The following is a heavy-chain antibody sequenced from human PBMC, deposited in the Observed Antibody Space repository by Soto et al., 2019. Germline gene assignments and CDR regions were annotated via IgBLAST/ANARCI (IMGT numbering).Heavy chain of an antibody. J-gene: IGHJ3*01. V-gene: IGHV1-69*13. CDR3: AKEGRGRGCGGYAFDV. CDR1: GGTFNNFA. Sequence: ASVKVSCKASGGTFNNFAISWVRQAPGQGLQWMGGITPIFNTSDYAQKFQSSVTITADESTNTAYMELSRLRFEDTAVYFCAKEGRGRGCGGYAFDVWGQGTVVTVSS. D-gene: IGHD2-21*01. CDR2: ITPIFNTS.